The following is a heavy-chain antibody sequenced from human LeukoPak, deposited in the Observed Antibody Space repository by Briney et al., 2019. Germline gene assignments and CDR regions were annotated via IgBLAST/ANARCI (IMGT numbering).Heavy chain of an antibody. CDR2: INSDGSST. V-gene: IGHV3-74*01. D-gene: IGHD5-18*01. Sequence: PGGSLRLSYAASGFTFSSYWMHWVRQAPGKELVWVSRINSDGSSTSYADSVKGRFTISRDNAKNTLYLQMNSLRAEDTAVYYCARGGGYSYGSFDYWGQGTLVTVSS. J-gene: IGHJ4*02. CDR1: GFTFSSYW. CDR3: ARGGGYSYGSFDY.